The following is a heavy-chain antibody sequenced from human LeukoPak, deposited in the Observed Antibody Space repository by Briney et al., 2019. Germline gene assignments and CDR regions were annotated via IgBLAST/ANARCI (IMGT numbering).Heavy chain of an antibody. Sequence: GGSLRLSCAGSRFTFGIYTMNWVRQARGKGLEVFSSISQTAISTWNADSVKGRFIIYRDNAENSVFLQMNSLRAEDTGIYYCAKGAYDYIEMGYFDSRGQGTLVTVSS. CDR3: AKGAYDYIEMGYFDS. D-gene: IGHD5-12*01. CDR1: RFTFGIYT. J-gene: IGHJ4*02. CDR2: ISQTAIST. V-gene: IGHV3-21*04.